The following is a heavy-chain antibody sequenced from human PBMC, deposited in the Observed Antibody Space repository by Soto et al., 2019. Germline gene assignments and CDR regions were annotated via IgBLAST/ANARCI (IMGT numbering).Heavy chain of an antibody. V-gene: IGHV3-48*03. CDR1: GFTFSSYE. J-gene: IGHJ4*02. D-gene: IGHD3-9*01. CDR3: ERAQGDWFLDY. Sequence: GGSLRLSCAASGFTFSSYEMIWVRQAPGKGLEWVSFISSSGSTIYYADSVKGRFSISRDNAKNSLYLQMNSLRAEDTAVYFCERAQGDWFLDYWGQGTLVTVSS. CDR2: ISSSGSTI.